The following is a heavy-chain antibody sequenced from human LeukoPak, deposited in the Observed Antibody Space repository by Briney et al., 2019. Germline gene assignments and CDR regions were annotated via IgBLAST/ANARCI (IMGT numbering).Heavy chain of an antibody. CDR3: ARRAVDNSYYYYMDV. Sequence: PSETLSLTCTVSGDSISRYYWSWIRQPAGKGLEWIGRIYNGGIITYNPSLKSRVTMSIDTSNNQFSLRLRFVTAADTAVYYCARRAVDNSYYYYMDVWGKGTTVTVSS. CDR2: IYNGGII. J-gene: IGHJ6*03. D-gene: IGHD6-19*01. CDR1: GDSISRYY. V-gene: IGHV4-4*07.